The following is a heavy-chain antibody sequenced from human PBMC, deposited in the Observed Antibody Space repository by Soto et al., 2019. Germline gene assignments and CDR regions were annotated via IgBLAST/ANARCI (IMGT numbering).Heavy chain of an antibody. V-gene: IGHV3-33*01. CDR1: GFTFSNYG. Sequence: QVQLVESGGGVVQPGTSLRLSCVATGFTFSNYGIHWVRQAPGRGLEWVAVIWHDGSQKYLADTVRRRLTISRDNSKNTVYLKINSLRVEHKAVYYCEGRDDPFHVWGQGTMVTVSS. J-gene: IGHJ3*01. CDR3: EGRDDPFHV. CDR2: IWHDGSQK.